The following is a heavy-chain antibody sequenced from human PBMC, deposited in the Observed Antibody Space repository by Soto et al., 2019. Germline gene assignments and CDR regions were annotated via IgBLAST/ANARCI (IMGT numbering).Heavy chain of an antibody. CDR1: GDSISSDNYF. CDR2: ISNRGTP. J-gene: IGHJ3*02. D-gene: IGHD2-8*01. V-gene: IGHV4-30-4*01. Sequence: QVQLQESGPGLVKPSQTLSLICTVSGDSISSDNYFWSWIRQPPGQGLEWIGYISNRGTPSYNPSLKSRVTISLATSKNRFALDMYSVTAADTAVYYCAREVNVVALSDAFDIWGQGTMVTVSS. CDR3: AREVNVVALSDAFDI.